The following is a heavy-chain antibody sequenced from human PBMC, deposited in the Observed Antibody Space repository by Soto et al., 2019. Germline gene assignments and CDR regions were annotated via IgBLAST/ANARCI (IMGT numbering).Heavy chain of an antibody. D-gene: IGHD1-26*01. J-gene: IGHJ4*02. CDR3: ARDKVVGPTTLDY. Sequence: PGGSLRLSCVVSGFTFSTYWMSWVRQAPGKGLEWVANIKEDGSEKYYLDSVKGRFTTYRDNAKNSLYLQMNSLRAEDTAVYYCARDKVVGPTTLDYWGQGTLVTVSS. V-gene: IGHV3-7*03. CDR2: IKEDGSEK. CDR1: GFTFSTYW.